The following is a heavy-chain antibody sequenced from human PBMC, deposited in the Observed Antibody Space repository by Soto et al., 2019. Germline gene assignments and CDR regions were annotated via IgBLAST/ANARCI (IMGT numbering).Heavy chain of an antibody. CDR3: ARGGTVTSHYYYYYGMDV. Sequence: PSETLSLTCTVSGGSISSGDYYWSWIRQPPGKGLEWIGYIYYSGSTYYNPSLKSRVTISVDTSKNQFSLKLSSVTAADTAVYYCARGGTVTSHYYYYYGMDVRGQGTTVTVSS. J-gene: IGHJ6*02. CDR1: GGSISSGDYY. CDR2: IYYSGST. V-gene: IGHV4-30-4*01. D-gene: IGHD4-17*01.